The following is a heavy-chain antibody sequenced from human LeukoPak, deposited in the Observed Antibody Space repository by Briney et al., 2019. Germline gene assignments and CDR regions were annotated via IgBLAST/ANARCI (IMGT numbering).Heavy chain of an antibody. V-gene: IGHV3-23*01. Sequence: GGSLRLSCAASGFTFSSYSMNWVRQAPGKGLEWVSAISGSGGSTYYADSVKGRFTISRDNSKNTLYLQMNSLRAEDTAVYYCAKIDSSGWYSFDYWGQGTLVTVSS. CDR2: ISGSGGST. J-gene: IGHJ4*02. CDR3: AKIDSSGWYSFDY. CDR1: GFTFSSYS. D-gene: IGHD6-19*01.